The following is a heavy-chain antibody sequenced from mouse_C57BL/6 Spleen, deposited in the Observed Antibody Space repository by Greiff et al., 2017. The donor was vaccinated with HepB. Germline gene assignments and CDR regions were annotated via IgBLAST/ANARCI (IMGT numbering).Heavy chain of an antibody. D-gene: IGHD2-12*01. CDR2: INPSNGGT. V-gene: IGHV1-53*01. CDR3: ARGVFTTGWFAY. Sequence: QVQLQQPGTELVKPGASVKLSCKASGYTFTSYWMHWVKQRPGQGLEWIGNINPSNGGTNYNEKFKSKATLTVDKSSSTAYMQLSSLTSEDSAVYYYARGVFTTGWFAYWGQGTLVTVSA. CDR1: GYTFTSYW. J-gene: IGHJ3*01.